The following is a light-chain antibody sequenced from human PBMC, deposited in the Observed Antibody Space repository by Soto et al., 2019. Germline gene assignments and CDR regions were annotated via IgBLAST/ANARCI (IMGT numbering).Light chain of an antibody. V-gene: IGKV3-15*01. J-gene: IGKJ4*01. CDR2: GAS. CDR3: QQYNNWPSLT. Sequence: EIVMTQSPATLSVSPGERATLSCRASQSVSSNLALYQQKPGQAPRLLIYGASTRATGIPARFSGSGSGTEFILTISSLQSDDFAVDYCQQYNNWPSLTFGGGTKVEIK. CDR1: QSVSSN.